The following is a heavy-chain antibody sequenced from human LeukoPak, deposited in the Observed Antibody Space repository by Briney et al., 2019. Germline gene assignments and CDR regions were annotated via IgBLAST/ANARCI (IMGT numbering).Heavy chain of an antibody. CDR3: ARSSRRVGASTPYYYYFYMDV. J-gene: IGHJ6*03. CDR1: GFTFSSYA. V-gene: IGHV3-23*01. CDR2: VSTSGGTT. Sequence: GGSLRLSCVASGFTFSSYALSWVRQALGKGLEWVSSVSTSGGTTYSADSVKGRFTISRDNSKNTLYLQMNSLRAEDTAVFYCARSSRRVGASTPYYYYFYMDVWGKGTTVTVSS. D-gene: IGHD1-26*01.